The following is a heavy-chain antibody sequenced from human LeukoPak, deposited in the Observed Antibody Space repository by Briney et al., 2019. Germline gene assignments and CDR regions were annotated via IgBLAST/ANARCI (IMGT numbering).Heavy chain of an antibody. V-gene: IGHV4-34*01. D-gene: IGHD2-15*01. CDR2: INHSGST. CDR3: ARGIVVVVAASTNWFDP. CDR1: GGSFSGYY. Sequence: SETLSLTCAVYGGSFSGYYWSWIRQPPGKGLEWIGEINHSGSTNYNPSLKSRVTISVDTSKNQFSLKLSSVTAADTAVYYCARGIVVVVAASTNWFDPCGQGTLVTVSS. J-gene: IGHJ5*02.